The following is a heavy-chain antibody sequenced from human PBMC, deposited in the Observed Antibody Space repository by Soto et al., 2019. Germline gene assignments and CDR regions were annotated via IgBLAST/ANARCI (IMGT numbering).Heavy chain of an antibody. Sequence: CTVSGGSISSGNYYWSWIRQPPGKGLEWIGYIYDSASTYYNPSLKSRVTISVDTSKNQFSLKLSSVTAADTAVYYCAKSYSSSTYYFDYWGQGTLVTVSS. V-gene: IGHV4-30-4*01. CDR2: IYDSAST. J-gene: IGHJ4*02. CDR3: AKSYSSSTYYFDY. D-gene: IGHD6-6*01. CDR1: GGSISSGNYY.